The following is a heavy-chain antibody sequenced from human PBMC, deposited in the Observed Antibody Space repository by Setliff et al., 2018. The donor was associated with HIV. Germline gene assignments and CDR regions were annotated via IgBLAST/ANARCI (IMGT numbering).Heavy chain of an antibody. J-gene: IGHJ4*02. CDR1: GGSISSSSYY. CDR2: IDHFGSEE. V-gene: IGHV3-7*03. Sequence: QPSETLSLTCTVSGGSISSSSYYWGWIRQAPGKGLEWVASIDHFGSEENYVDSVKGRFTISRDNTKNSLHLQLDSLSAEDAAVYYCARLDCTSTSCYPAGISYWGQGILVTVSS. D-gene: IGHD2-2*01. CDR3: ARLDCTSTSCYPAGISY.